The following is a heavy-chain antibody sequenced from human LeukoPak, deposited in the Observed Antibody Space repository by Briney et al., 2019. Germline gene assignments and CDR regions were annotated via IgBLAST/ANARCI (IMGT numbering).Heavy chain of an antibody. Sequence: PGGSLRLSCAASGFTFSSYGMHWVRQAPGKGLEWVAFIRHDGSNKYYADSVKGRFTISRDNSKNTLYLQMNSLRAEDTAVYYCAKDGILYCSSTSCYGDYGDYGMDVWGQGTTVTVSS. CDR1: GFTFSSYG. D-gene: IGHD2-2*01. V-gene: IGHV3-30*02. CDR3: AKDGILYCSSTSCYGDYGDYGMDV. J-gene: IGHJ6*02. CDR2: IRHDGSNK.